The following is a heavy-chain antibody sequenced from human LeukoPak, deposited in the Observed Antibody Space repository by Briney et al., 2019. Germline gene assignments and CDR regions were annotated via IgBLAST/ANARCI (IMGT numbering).Heavy chain of an antibody. CDR2: IYDSGST. D-gene: IGHD5/OR15-5a*01. CDR3: ARSVPPADYFDF. CDR1: GGSISGYY. J-gene: IGHJ4*02. Sequence: PSETLSLTCTVSGGSISGYYWSWIRQPPGKGLEWIGYIYDSGSTNYNPSLKGRVTISVDTSRNQFSLKLSSVTAADTAVYSCARSVPPADYFDFWGQGTLVTVSS. V-gene: IGHV4-59*01.